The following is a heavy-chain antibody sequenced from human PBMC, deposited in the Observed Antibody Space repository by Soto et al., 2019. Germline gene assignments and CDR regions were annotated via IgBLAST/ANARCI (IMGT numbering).Heavy chain of an antibody. V-gene: IGHV3-7*01. CDR3: SRDVVVGAKALNY. J-gene: IGHJ4*02. Sequence: EVQLVESGGGLVQPGGSLRLSCAASGFTFSSYRMTWVRQAPGKGLEWVANIKEDGSEKHYVDSVKGRFTISRDNAKNSLYLQMNSLRVEDTAVYFCSRDVVVGAKALNYWGQGALVTVSS. CDR1: GFTFSSYR. D-gene: IGHD2-15*01. CDR2: IKEDGSEK.